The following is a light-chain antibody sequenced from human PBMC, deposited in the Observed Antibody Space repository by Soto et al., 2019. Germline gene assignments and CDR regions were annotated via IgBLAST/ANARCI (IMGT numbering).Light chain of an antibody. J-gene: IGKJ5*01. V-gene: IGKV3-15*01. Sequence: EIVMTQSPATLSVSPGERATLSCRASQSVNNNLAWYQQKPGQAPRLLIYGASTRATGIPARFSGSGSGTDFTLTISSLQSEDFAVYYCQQYNNWSPFTFGQGTRLEIK. CDR2: GAS. CDR1: QSVNNN. CDR3: QQYNNWSPFT.